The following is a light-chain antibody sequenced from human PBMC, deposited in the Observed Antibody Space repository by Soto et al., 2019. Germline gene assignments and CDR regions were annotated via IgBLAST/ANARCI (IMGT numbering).Light chain of an antibody. V-gene: IGKV3-20*01. J-gene: IGKJ1*01. CDR3: QQYGSSPPRT. CDR1: QSVSNYF. CDR2: GAS. Sequence: EIVLTQSPGILSLSPGERATLSFMSSQSVSNYFLAWYQQKPGQAPRLLIYGASTRATDVPDRFSGSGSGADFTLSISRLEPEDFAVYYCQQYGSSPPRTFGQGTKVDIK.